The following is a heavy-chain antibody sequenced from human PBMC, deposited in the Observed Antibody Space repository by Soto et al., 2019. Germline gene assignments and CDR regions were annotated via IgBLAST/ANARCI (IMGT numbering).Heavy chain of an antibody. Sequence: QTGGSLRLSCVASGFTFSSHWMTWVRQAPGKGLEWVANIKEDGSDIYYADSVKGRFTISRDNAKNSLFLQMNSLRAEDTAVYYCARGRGAAADYFDFWGQGTLVTV. CDR1: GFTFSSHW. V-gene: IGHV3-7*05. CDR3: ARGRGAAADYFDF. J-gene: IGHJ4*02. CDR2: IKEDGSDI. D-gene: IGHD6-13*01.